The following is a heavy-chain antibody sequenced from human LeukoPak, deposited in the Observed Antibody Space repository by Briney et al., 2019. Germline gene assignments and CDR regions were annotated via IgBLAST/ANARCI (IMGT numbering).Heavy chain of an antibody. J-gene: IGHJ4*02. V-gene: IGHV1-69*05. D-gene: IGHD2-15*01. CDR3: ARDKARYCSGGSCYGRFDY. CDR1: GGTFSSYA. CDR2: IIPIFGTA. Sequence: SVKVSCKASGGTFSSYAISWVRQAPGQGLEWMGRIIPIFGTANYAQKFQGRVTMTTDTSTSTAYMELRSLRSDDTAVYYCARDKARYCSGGSCYGRFDYWGQGTLVTVSS.